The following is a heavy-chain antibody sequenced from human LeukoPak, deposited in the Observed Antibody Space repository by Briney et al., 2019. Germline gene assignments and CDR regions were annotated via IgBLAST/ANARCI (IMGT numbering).Heavy chain of an antibody. V-gene: IGHV1-3*01. CDR3: ARRLVSSNYGMDV. J-gene: IGHJ6*02. CDR1: GYTFINYA. Sequence: ASVKVSCKASGYTFINYAMHWVRQAPGQRLEWMGWINAGNGNTKYSQKFQGRVTITRDTSATTAYMELSSLRSEDTAVYYCARRLVSSNYGMDVWGQGTTVTVSS. D-gene: IGHD2-2*01. CDR2: INAGNGNT.